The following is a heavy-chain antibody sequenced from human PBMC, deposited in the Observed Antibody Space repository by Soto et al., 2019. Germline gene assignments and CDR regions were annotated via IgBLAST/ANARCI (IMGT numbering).Heavy chain of an antibody. V-gene: IGHV4-34*01. CDR3: ARGSGIVALPGELEDVNYDY. J-gene: IGHJ4*02. Sequence: QVQLQQWGAGLVKPSETLSLSCAVYGQSFSGHSWAWIRQPPGKGLEWIGEINESGSTYYNPSLKSRVTIYTDTSKNRFSLKLSSVSAADTAAYFCARGSGIVALPGELEDVNYDYWGQGTLVNVSS. CDR1: GQSFSGHS. D-gene: IGHD1-1*01. CDR2: INESGST.